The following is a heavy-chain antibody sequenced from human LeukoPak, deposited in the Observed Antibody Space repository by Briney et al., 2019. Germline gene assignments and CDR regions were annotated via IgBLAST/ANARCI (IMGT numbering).Heavy chain of an antibody. CDR3: AKDEGLGSSSDY. V-gene: IGHV3-23*01. D-gene: IGHD3-16*01. J-gene: IGHJ4*02. CDR2: ISGSGGST. Sequence: GGSLRLSCAASGFTFSSSAMSWVRQAPGKGLEWVSAISGSGGSTYYADSVKGRFTISRDNSKNTLYLQMNSLRAEDTAVYYCAKDEGLGSSSDYWGQGTLVTVSS. CDR1: GFTFSSSA.